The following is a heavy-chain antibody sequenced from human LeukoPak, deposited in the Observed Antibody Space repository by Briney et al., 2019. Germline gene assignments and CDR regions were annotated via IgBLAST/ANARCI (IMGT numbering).Heavy chain of an antibody. D-gene: IGHD3-3*01. Sequence: SETLSLTCTISGGSISDYYWSWIRQPPGKGLEWIGYIYYSGNTNYNPSLQSRVTISVDTSMNQFSLTLYFVTAADTAVYYCARAILSGYPDSWGQGTLVIVFS. J-gene: IGHJ4*02. V-gene: IGHV4-59*01. CDR1: GGSISDYY. CDR2: IYYSGNT. CDR3: ARAILSGYPDS.